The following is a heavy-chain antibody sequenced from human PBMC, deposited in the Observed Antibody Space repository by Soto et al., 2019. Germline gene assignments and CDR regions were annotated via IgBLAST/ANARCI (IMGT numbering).Heavy chain of an antibody. D-gene: IGHD6-19*01. CDR3: ARGYSSGWYWFWYFDL. Sequence: GGSLRLSCAASGFTFSSYAMHWVRQAPGKGLEWVSVIYSGGSTYYADSVKGRFTISRDNSKNTLYLQMNSLRAEDTAVYYCARGYSSGWYWFWYFDLWGRGTLVTVSS. V-gene: IGHV3-66*01. CDR1: GFTFSSYA. J-gene: IGHJ2*01. CDR2: IYSGGST.